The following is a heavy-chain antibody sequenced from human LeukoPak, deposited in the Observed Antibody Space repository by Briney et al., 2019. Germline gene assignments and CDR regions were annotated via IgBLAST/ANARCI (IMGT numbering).Heavy chain of an antibody. J-gene: IGHJ4*02. V-gene: IGHV4-34*01. CDR2: INHSGST. CDR3: ATYIPRRVYYFDY. Sequence: SETLSLTCAVYGGSFSGYYWSWIRQPPGKGLEWIGEINHSGSTNYNPSFKSRVTISVDTSKNQFSLKLSSVTAADTAVYYCATYIPRRVYYFDYWGQGTLVTVSS. CDR1: GGSFSGYY. D-gene: IGHD3-3*01.